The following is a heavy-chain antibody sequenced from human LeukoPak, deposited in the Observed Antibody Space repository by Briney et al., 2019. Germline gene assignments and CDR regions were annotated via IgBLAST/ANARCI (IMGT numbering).Heavy chain of an antibody. CDR3: ARHAYQLLNP. D-gene: IGHD2-2*01. Sequence: GSLRLSCAASGFTFSSYSMNWIRQPPGKGLEWIGSIYYSGSTYYNPSLKSRVTISVDTSKNQFSLKLSSVTAADTAVYYCARHAYQLLNPWGQGTLVTVSS. CDR1: GFTFSSYS. V-gene: IGHV4-39*01. CDR2: IYYSGST. J-gene: IGHJ5*02.